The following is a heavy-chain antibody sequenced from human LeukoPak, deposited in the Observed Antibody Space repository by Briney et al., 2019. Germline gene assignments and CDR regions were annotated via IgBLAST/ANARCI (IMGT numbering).Heavy chain of an antibody. CDR2: ISGSGGST. V-gene: IGHV3-23*01. Sequence: GGSLRLSCAASGFTFSSYAMSWVRQAPGKGLEWVSAISGSGGSTYYADSVKGRFTISRDNSKDTLYLQMNSLRAEDTAVYYCAKDHCSSTSCYFSGMDVWGQGTTVTVSS. D-gene: IGHD2-2*01. CDR3: AKDHCSSTSCYFSGMDV. J-gene: IGHJ6*02. CDR1: GFTFSSYA.